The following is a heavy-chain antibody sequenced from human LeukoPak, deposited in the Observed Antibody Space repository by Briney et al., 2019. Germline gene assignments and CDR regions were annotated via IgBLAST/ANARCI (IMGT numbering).Heavy chain of an antibody. J-gene: IGHJ4*02. D-gene: IGHD6-19*01. V-gene: IGHV3-23*01. CDR1: GFTFSSYA. Sequence: GGSLRLSCAASGFTFSSYAMSWVRQAPGKGLEWVSAISGSGGSTYYADSVKGRFTISRDNSKNTLYLQMNSLRAEDTAVYCCAKDYSSGWYGYYFDYWGQGTLVTVSS. CDR2: ISGSGGST. CDR3: AKDYSSGWYGYYFDY.